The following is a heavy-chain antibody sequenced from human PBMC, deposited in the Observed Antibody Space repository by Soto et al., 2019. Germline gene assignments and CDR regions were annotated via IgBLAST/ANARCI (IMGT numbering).Heavy chain of an antibody. J-gene: IGHJ4*02. V-gene: IGHV4-59*01. CDR2: IYYSGST. D-gene: IGHD3-16*02. Sequence: SETLSLTCTVSGGSISSYYWSWIRQPPGKGLEWIGYIYYSGSTKYNPSLKSRVTISVDTSKNQFSLKPSSVTAADTAVYYCARDASGYDYVWGSYRHQYYFDYWGQGTLVTVSS. CDR3: ARDASGYDYVWGSYRHQYYFDY. CDR1: GGSISSYY.